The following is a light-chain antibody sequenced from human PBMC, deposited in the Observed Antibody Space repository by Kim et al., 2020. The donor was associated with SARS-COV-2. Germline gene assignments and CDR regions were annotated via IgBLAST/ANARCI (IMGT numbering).Light chain of an antibody. CDR1: QTIISTY. CDR2: GAS. CDR3: QHYGSSPRT. Sequence: SPGQRATLSCRASQTIISTYLAWYQQKPGQTPRLLIYGASNRATGIPDRFSGSGSGTDFTLTISRLEPEDFAVYYCQHYGSSPRTFGQGTKVEIK. V-gene: IGKV3-20*01. J-gene: IGKJ1*01.